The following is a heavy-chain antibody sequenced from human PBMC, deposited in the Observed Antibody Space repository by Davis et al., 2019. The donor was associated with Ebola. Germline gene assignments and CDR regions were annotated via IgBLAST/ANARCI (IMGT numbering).Heavy chain of an antibody. Sequence: GESLKISCAASGFTFSGSAMHWVRQASGKGLEWVGRIRSKANSYATAYAASVKGRFTISRDDSKNTAYLQMNSLKTEDTAVYYCTTEQGIVGATTVLWGQGTLVTVSS. V-gene: IGHV3-73*01. CDR3: TTEQGIVGATTVL. J-gene: IGHJ4*02. CDR1: GFTFSGSA. CDR2: IRSKANSYAT. D-gene: IGHD1-26*01.